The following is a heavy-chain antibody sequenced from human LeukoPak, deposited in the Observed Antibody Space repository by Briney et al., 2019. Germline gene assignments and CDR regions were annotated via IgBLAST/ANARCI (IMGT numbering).Heavy chain of an antibody. D-gene: IGHD3-10*01. V-gene: IGHV1-18*01. CDR2: IHIYRGNT. CDR3: ARVSRNYYGSGSYYPLDY. CDR1: GYSSSNYG. J-gene: IGHJ4*02. Sequence: ASVKVSCKASGYSSSNYGISWVRQAPGQGLEWMGWIHIYRGNTNYAQKFQGRVTITADESTSTAYMELGSLRSEDTAVYYCARVSRNYYGSGSYYPLDYWGQGTLVTVSS.